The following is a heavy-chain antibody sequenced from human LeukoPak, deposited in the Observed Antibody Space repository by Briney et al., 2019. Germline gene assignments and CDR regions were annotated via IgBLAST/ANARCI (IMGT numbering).Heavy chain of an antibody. Sequence: ASVKVSCKASGYTLTSYDINWVRQATGQGLEWMGWMNPSSGKTGYAQKFQGRISMTGNTSISTAYMELSSLRSEDTAVYYCARETPSRYFDYWGQGTLVTVSS. D-gene: IGHD4-23*01. CDR2: MNPSSGKT. V-gene: IGHV1-8*01. CDR1: GYTLTSYD. CDR3: ARETPSRYFDY. J-gene: IGHJ4*02.